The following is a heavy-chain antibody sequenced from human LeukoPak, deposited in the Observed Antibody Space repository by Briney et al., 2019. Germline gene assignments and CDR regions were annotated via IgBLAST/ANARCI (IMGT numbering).Heavy chain of an antibody. CDR2: FDPEDGET. J-gene: IGHJ4*02. CDR3: ATDLGSGLSLDC. CDR1: GYTLTELS. D-gene: IGHD6-19*01. Sequence: ASVKVSCKVSGYTLTELSMHWVRQAPGKGLEWLGGFDPEDGETIYAQQFQGRVTMTEDTSTDTAYMELSSLRSEDSALYYCATDLGSGLSLDCRGQRALGTVSS. V-gene: IGHV1-24*01.